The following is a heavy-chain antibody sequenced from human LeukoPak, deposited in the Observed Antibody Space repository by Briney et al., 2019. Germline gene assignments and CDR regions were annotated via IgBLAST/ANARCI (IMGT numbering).Heavy chain of an antibody. CDR3: ASVDCSITSCYGVGHYMDV. Sequence: ASVKVSCKASGYTFSSYGISWVRQAPGQGLEWMGWISGYNGKTHYAQKVQGRVTMTIDTSTTTAYMELRSLRSDDTAVYYCASVDCSITSCYGVGHYMDVWGKGTTVTVSS. CDR1: GYTFSSYG. CDR2: ISGYNGKT. D-gene: IGHD2-2*01. J-gene: IGHJ6*03. V-gene: IGHV1-18*01.